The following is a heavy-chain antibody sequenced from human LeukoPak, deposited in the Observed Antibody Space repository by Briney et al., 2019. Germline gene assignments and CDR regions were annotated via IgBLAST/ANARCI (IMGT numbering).Heavy chain of an antibody. CDR3: AKADRGWGVITKD. D-gene: IGHD3-10*01. Sequence: GGSLRLSCEASGFTFSSYTMNWVRQAPGKGLEWVSPISSSSSYIYYADSVKGRFTISRDNSKKTLYLQMNSLRAEDTAVYYCAKADRGWGVITKDWGQGTLVTVSS. CDR1: GFTFSSYT. J-gene: IGHJ4*02. V-gene: IGHV3-21*04. CDR2: ISSSSSYI.